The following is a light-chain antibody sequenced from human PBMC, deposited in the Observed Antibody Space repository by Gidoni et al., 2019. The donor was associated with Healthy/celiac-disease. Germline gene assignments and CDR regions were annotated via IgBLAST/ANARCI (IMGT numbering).Light chain of an antibody. CDR2: DAF. J-gene: IGKJ1*01. CDR3: QQYGSSSTWA. V-gene: IGKV3D-20*01. CDR1: QSVSSNY. Sequence: EIVLTQSPATLSLSPGERAPLSCGASQSVSSNYVAWYQQKPGLAPRLLFYDAFRRVTGIPDRFSASGSGTDFTLTISRLEPEDFAVYYCQQYGSSSTWAFGQGTKVEI.